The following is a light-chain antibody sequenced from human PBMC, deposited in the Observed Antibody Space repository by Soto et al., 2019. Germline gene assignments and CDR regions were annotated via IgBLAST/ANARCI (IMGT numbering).Light chain of an antibody. V-gene: IGLV2-23*02. CDR3: CSXXXXXXXV. CDR1: SSDVGSYNL. Sequence: QSALTQPASVSGSPGQSITISCTGTSSDVGSYNLVSWYQHHPGKAPKLMIYEVSKRPSGVSNRFSGSKSGNTASLTISGLQAEDEADYYCCSXXXXXXXVFGXGT. CDR2: EVS. J-gene: IGLJ3*02.